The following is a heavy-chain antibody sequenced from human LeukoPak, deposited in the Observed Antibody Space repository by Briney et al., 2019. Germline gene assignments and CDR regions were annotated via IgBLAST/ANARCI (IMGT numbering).Heavy chain of an antibody. D-gene: IGHD6-13*01. V-gene: IGHV4-59*01. CDR3: ARDRGGYSSSVYFDY. J-gene: IGHJ4*02. CDR2: IYYSGST. CDR1: GGSISSYY. Sequence: SETLSLTCTVSGGSISSYYWSWIRQPPGKGLERIGYIYYSGSTNYNPSLKSRVTISVDTSKNQFSLKLTSVTAADTAVYYCARDRGGYSSSVYFDYWGRGTLVTVSS.